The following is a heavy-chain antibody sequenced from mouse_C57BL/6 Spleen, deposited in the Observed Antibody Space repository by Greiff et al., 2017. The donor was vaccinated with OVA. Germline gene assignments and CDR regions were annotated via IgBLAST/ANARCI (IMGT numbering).Heavy chain of an antibody. V-gene: IGHV3-6*01. CDR2: ISYDGSN. CDR1: GYSITSVYY. D-gene: IGHD2-4*01. J-gene: IGHJ2*01. CDR3: ASLYYDYDEVFDY. Sequence: EVQLQQSGPGLVKPSQSLSLTCSVTGYSITSVYYWNWIRQFPGNKLEWMGYISYDGSNNYNPSLKNRISITRDTSKNQFFLKLNSVTTEDTATYYCASLYYDYDEVFDYWGQGTTLTVSS.